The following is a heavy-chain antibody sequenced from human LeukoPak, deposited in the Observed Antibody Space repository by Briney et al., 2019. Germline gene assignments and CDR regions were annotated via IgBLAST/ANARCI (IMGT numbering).Heavy chain of an antibody. D-gene: IGHD5-18*01. Sequence: PSETLSLTCTVSGGSISDYYWNWIRQPPGKGLEWIGYIFYTGNTNYNPSLKSRVTMSVDTSKNQFSLKLRSVTAADTAVYYCARTTEGGYTSAYFYYYYMDVWGKGTTVTISS. V-gene: IGHV4-59*12. CDR1: GGSISDYY. J-gene: IGHJ6*03. CDR2: IFYTGNT. CDR3: ARTTEGGYTSAYFYYYYMDV.